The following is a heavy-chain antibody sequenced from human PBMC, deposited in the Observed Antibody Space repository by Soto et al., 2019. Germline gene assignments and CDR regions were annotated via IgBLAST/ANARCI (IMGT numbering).Heavy chain of an antibody. V-gene: IGHV4-31*03. Sequence: SETLSLTCTVSGGSISSGGYHWSWIRQHPGKGLEWIGYIYYSGSTYYNPSLKSRVTISVDTSKNQFSLKLSSVTAADTAVYYCAKELRYDILTGYYAFDYWGQGTLVTVSS. CDR2: IYYSGST. D-gene: IGHD3-9*01. CDR1: GGSISSGGYH. J-gene: IGHJ4*02. CDR3: AKELRYDILTGYYAFDY.